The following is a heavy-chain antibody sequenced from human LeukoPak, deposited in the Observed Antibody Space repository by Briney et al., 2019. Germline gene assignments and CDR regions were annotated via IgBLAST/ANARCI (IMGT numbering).Heavy chain of an antibody. J-gene: IGHJ4*02. V-gene: IGHV3-7*01. CDR1: GFTFSSYW. CDR3: ARDPSDYYGSGSHALHYFDY. CDR2: IKQDGSEK. D-gene: IGHD3-10*01. Sequence: GGSLRLSCAASGFTFSSYWMSWVRQAPGKGLEWVANIKQDGSEKYYVDSVKGRFTISRDNAKNSLYLQMNSLRAEDTAVYYCARDPSDYYGSGSHALHYFDYWGQGTLVTVSS.